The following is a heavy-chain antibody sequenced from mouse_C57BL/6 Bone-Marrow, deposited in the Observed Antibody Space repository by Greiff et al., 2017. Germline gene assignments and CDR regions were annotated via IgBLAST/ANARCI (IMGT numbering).Heavy chain of an antibody. CDR3: AREVAYLPWFAY. J-gene: IGHJ3*01. Sequence: EVKLMESGGGLVKPGGSLKLSCAASGFTFSSYAMSWVRQTPEKRLEWVATISDGGSYTYYPDNVKGRFTISRDNAKNNLYLQMSHLKSEDTAMYYCAREVAYLPWFAYWGQGTLVTVSA. D-gene: IGHD5-5*01. CDR2: ISDGGSYT. V-gene: IGHV5-4*01. CDR1: GFTFSSYA.